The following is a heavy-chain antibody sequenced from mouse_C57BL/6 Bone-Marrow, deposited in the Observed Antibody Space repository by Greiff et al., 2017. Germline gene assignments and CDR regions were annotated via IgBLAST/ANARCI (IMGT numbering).Heavy chain of an antibody. D-gene: IGHD3-2*02. CDR3: ARQRLPGWFAY. V-gene: IGHV5-12*01. J-gene: IGHJ3*01. Sequence: EVQGVESGGGLVQPGGSLKLSCAASGFTFSDYYMYWVRQTPEKRLEWVAYISNGGGSTYYPDTVKGRFTISRDNAKNTLYLQMSRLKSEDTAMYYCARQRLPGWFAYWGQGTLVTVSA. CDR1: GFTFSDYY. CDR2: ISNGGGST.